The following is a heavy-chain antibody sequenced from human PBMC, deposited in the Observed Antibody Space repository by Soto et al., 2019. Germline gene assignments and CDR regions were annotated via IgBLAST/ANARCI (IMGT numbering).Heavy chain of an antibody. CDR3: ARGRAAAIGHNWFDP. D-gene: IGHD2-2*01. Sequence: ASVKVSCKASGYTFTSYYMHWVRQAPGQGLEWMGIINPSGGSTSYAQKFQGRVTMTRDTSTSTVYMELSSLRSEDTAVYYCARGRAAAIGHNWFDPWGQGTLVTVSS. CDR2: INPSGGST. V-gene: IGHV1-46*01. CDR1: GYTFTSYY. J-gene: IGHJ5*02.